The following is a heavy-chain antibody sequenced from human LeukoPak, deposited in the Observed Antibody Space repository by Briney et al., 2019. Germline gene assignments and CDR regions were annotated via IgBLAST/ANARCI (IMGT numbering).Heavy chain of an antibody. CDR1: GYTFTGYY. Sequence: ASVKVSCKASGYTFTGYYMHWVRQAPGQGLEWMGWINPNSGGTNYAQKFQGRVTMTRDTSISTAYMELSRLRSDDTAVYYCAREGYSSSCNWFDPWGQGTLVTVSS. J-gene: IGHJ5*02. CDR2: INPNSGGT. V-gene: IGHV1-2*02. CDR3: AREGYSSSCNWFDP. D-gene: IGHD6-13*01.